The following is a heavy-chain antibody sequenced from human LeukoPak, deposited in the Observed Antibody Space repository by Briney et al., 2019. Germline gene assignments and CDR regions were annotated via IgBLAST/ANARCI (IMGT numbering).Heavy chain of an antibody. CDR1: GFXFSSYS. CDR2: IRSKAYGGTT. CDR3: TRGYDFWSF. Sequence: GGSLRLSCAASGFXFSSYSINWVRQAPGKGLEWVGFIRSKAYGGTTEYAASVKGRFTISRDDSKSIAYLQMNSLKTEDTAVYYCTRGYDFWSFWGQGTLVTVSS. D-gene: IGHD3-3*01. J-gene: IGHJ4*02. V-gene: IGHV3-49*04.